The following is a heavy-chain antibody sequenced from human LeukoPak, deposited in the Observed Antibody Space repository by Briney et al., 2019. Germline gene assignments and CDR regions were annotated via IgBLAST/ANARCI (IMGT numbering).Heavy chain of an antibody. D-gene: IGHD3-10*01. Sequence: PGGSLRLSCTASGYTFNSYAMSWVRQAPGKGLEWVSGISGSGTSTYYADSGKGRFTISRDNSKNTLYLQMNSLRAEDTALYYCAKEPASGSCFDYWGQGTLVTVSS. CDR1: GYTFNSYA. J-gene: IGHJ4*02. V-gene: IGHV3-23*01. CDR2: ISGSGTST. CDR3: AKEPASGSCFDY.